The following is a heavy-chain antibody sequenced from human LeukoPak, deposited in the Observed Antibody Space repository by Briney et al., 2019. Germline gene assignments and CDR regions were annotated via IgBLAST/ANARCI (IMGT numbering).Heavy chain of an antibody. Sequence: GGSLRLSCAASGFTFSSYGMHWVRQAPGKGLEWVALIWYDGSNKYYTDSVRGRLTISRDNSKNTLYLQMNSLRAEDTAIYYCAREGPRGNSQFDYWGQGTLVTVSS. V-gene: IGHV3-33*01. CDR3: AREGPRGNSQFDY. J-gene: IGHJ4*02. CDR2: IWYDGSNK. D-gene: IGHD2/OR15-2a*01. CDR1: GFTFSSYG.